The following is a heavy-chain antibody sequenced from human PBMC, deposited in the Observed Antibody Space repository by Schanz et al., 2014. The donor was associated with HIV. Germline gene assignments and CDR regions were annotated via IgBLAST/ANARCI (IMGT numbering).Heavy chain of an antibody. V-gene: IGHV3-23*01. CDR2: ISGSGGRS. J-gene: IGHJ4*02. CDR1: GFTFSSYA. Sequence: EVQLLESGGGLVQPGGSLRLSCAASGFTFSSYAMSWVRQAPGKGLEWVSAISGSGGRSYYADSVNGRFTISRDNSKNTLYLQMTTLRTEDTAVYYCAKPEYDSRGNSQSHFDSWGQGTLVTVSS. CDR3: AKPEYDSRGNSQSHFDS. D-gene: IGHD3-22*01.